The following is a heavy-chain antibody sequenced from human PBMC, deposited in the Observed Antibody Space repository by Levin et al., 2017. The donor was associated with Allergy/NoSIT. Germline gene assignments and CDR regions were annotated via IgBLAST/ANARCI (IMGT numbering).Heavy chain of an antibody. CDR3: ARNLIMVSGGNDYYYGMDV. J-gene: IGHJ6*02. CDR1: GGSVRSGTYY. V-gene: IGHV4-61*01. CDR2: INYRGVT. Sequence: SQTLSLPCSVSGGSVRSGTYYWSWIRRPPGKGLEWIGYINYRGVTKYNPSLKSRVSISVDTSKNEFSLKVTSVTAADTAVYYCARNLIMVSGGNDYYYGMDVWGQGTTVTVSS. D-gene: IGHD5/OR15-5a*01.